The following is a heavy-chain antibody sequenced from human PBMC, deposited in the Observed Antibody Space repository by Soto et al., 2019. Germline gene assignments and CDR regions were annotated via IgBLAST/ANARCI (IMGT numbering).Heavy chain of an antibody. D-gene: IGHD5-12*01. J-gene: IGHJ4*02. Sequence: SVKVSCKASGGTFSSYAISWVRQAHGQGLEWMGGIIPIFGTANYAQKFRGRVTITADESTSTAYMELSSLRSEDTAVYYCARDAGGYSGYDPDYWCQGTLVTVSS. CDR3: ARDAGGYSGYDPDY. CDR2: IIPIFGTA. CDR1: GGTFSSYA. V-gene: IGHV1-69*13.